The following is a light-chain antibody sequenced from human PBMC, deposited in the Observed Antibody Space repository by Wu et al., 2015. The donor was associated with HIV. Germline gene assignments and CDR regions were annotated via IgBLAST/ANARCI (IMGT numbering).Light chain of an antibody. Sequence: IQMTQSPSSLSASVGDRVTITCRASQGISSALAWYQQTPGKAPKLLMYDASSLESGVPSRFSGSGSGTDFTLTISSLQPEDFATYYCQQFKNYPRTFGQGTKVEIK. CDR2: DAS. CDR3: QQFKNYPRT. V-gene: IGKV1D-13*01. J-gene: IGKJ1*01. CDR1: QGISSA.